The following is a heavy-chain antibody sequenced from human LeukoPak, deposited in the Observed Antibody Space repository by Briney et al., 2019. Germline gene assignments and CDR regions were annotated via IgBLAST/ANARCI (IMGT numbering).Heavy chain of an antibody. V-gene: IGHV1-69*13. Sequence: SVKVSCKASGGTFSSYAISWVRQAPGQGLEWMGGIIPIFGTANYAQKFQGRVTITADESTSTAYMELRSLRSDDTAVYYCARREQWLVGDDYWGQGTLVTVSS. J-gene: IGHJ4*02. CDR1: GGTFSSYA. CDR3: ARREQWLVGDDY. D-gene: IGHD6-19*01. CDR2: IIPIFGTA.